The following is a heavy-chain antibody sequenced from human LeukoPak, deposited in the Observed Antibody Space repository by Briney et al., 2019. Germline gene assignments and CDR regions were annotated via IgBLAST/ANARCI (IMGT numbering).Heavy chain of an antibody. CDR1: GGTFSSYA. D-gene: IGHD4-17*01. Sequence: ASVKVSFTASGGTFSSYAISWVRQAPGQGLEWMGGIIPIFGTANYAQKFQGRVTIAADESTSTAYMELSSLRSEDTAVYYCASLRDYGDYTYWGQGTLVTVSS. J-gene: IGHJ4*02. CDR3: ASLRDYGDYTY. V-gene: IGHV1-69*13. CDR2: IIPIFGTA.